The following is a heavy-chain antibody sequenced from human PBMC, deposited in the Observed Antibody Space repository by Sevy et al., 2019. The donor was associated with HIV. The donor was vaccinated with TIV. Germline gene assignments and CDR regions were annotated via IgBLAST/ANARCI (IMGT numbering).Heavy chain of an antibody. J-gene: IGHJ4*02. Sequence: ASVKVSCKASGGTFSSYAISWVRQAPGQGLEWMGGIIPIFGTANYAQKFQGRVTITADKSTSTAYMELSSLRSEDTAVDYCARDHGASYCSGGSCYAAPGYWGQGTLVTVSS. CDR1: GGTFSSYA. V-gene: IGHV1-69*06. CDR3: ARDHGASYCSGGSCYAAPGY. CDR2: IIPIFGTA. D-gene: IGHD2-15*01.